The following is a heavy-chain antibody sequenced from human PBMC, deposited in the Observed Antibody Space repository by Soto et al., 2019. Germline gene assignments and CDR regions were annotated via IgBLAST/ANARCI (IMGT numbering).Heavy chain of an antibody. J-gene: IGHJ4*02. V-gene: IGHV3-21*01. D-gene: IGHD3-3*01. CDR1: GFTFRRNN. Sequence: SLRLSCSASGFTFRRNNMNWVRQAPGKGLEWVASIRSSGDYLYYADSVTGRFIISRDNFQKSLFLQMNKLRADDTAGYYCVRGVDDADGEAAPWFFFEKWGQGTPVTVSS. CDR2: IRSSGDYL. CDR3: VRGVDDADGEAAPWFFFEK.